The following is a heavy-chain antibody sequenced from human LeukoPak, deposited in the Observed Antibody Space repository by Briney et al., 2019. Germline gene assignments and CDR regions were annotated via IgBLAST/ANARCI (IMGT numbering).Heavy chain of an antibody. Sequence: ASVEVSCKASGYTFTSYGISWVRQAPGQGLEWMGWISAYNGNTNYAQKLQGRVTMTTDTSTSTAYMELRSLRSDDTAVYYCARDLRLYGSGSYFPGYWGQGTLVTVSS. J-gene: IGHJ4*02. CDR3: ARDLRLYGSGSYFPGY. D-gene: IGHD3-10*01. V-gene: IGHV1-18*01. CDR1: GYTFTSYG. CDR2: ISAYNGNT.